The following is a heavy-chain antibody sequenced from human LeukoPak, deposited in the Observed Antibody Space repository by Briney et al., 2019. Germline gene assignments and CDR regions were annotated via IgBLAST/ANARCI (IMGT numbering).Heavy chain of an antibody. Sequence: PSETLSLTCTVSGGSISSSSYSWGWIRQPPGKGLEWIGSIYYSGSTYYNPSLKSRVTISLDTSKNQFSLKLSSVTAADTAVYYCARGKPSYGSGTFYRPLEPDYLDVWGKGTTVTVSS. CDR3: ARGKPSYGSGTFYRPLEPDYLDV. D-gene: IGHD3-10*01. CDR1: GGSISSSSYS. CDR2: IYYSGST. V-gene: IGHV4-39*07. J-gene: IGHJ6*03.